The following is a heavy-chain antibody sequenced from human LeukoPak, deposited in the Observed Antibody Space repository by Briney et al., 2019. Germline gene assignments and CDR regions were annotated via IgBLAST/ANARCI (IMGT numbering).Heavy chain of an antibody. D-gene: IGHD4-11*01. CDR1: GYTFTGYY. Sequence: EASVKVSCKASGYTFTGYYMHWVRQAPGQGPKWMGWISTSTGDTKYTQKFQGRVTLTTDTSTSTAYMELSSLRSDDTAVYYCARDDNYGIFVNVDYWGQGTLVTVSS. J-gene: IGHJ4*02. V-gene: IGHV1-2*02. CDR3: ARDDNYGIFVNVDY. CDR2: ISTSTGDT.